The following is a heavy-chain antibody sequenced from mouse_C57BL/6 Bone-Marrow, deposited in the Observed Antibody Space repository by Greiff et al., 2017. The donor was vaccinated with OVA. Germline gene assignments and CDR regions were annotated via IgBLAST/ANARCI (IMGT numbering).Heavy chain of an antibody. Sequence: VQLKESGAELVRPGASVKLSCTASSFNIKDDYMHWVKQRPEQGLEWIGWIDPENGDTEYASKFQGKATITADTSSNTAYLQLSSLTSEDTAVYYCTSYGNFDYWGQGTTLTVSS. CDR2: IDPENGDT. D-gene: IGHD2-1*01. J-gene: IGHJ2*01. V-gene: IGHV14-4*01. CDR1: SFNIKDDY. CDR3: TSYGNFDY.